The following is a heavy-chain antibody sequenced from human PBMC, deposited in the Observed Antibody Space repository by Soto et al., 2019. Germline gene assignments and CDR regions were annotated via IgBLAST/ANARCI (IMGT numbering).Heavy chain of an antibody. CDR1: GGSISSGGYS. CDR2: IYHSGST. V-gene: IGHV4-30-2*01. J-gene: IGHJ4*02. D-gene: IGHD4-17*01. Sequence: QLQLQESGSGLVKPSQTLSLTCAVSGGSISSGGYSWSWIRQPPGKGLEWIGCIYHSGSTYYNPSLKSRLTISEDRSKNPVSQKLSSVTAADTAVDYCARASTTVTTLDYWGQGTLVSVSS. CDR3: ARASTTVTTLDY.